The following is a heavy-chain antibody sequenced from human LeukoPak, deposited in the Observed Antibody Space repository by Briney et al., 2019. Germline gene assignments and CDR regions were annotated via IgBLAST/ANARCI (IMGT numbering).Heavy chain of an antibody. J-gene: IGHJ6*04. CDR3: ARVRSPYSTALGV. Sequence: SETLSLTCAVYGGSFSGYYWSWIRQPPGKGLEWIGEINHSGSTNYNPSLKSRVTISVDTSKNQFSLKLSSVTAADTAVYYCARVRSPYSTALGVWGKGTTVTVSS. CDR2: INHSGST. CDR1: GGSFSGYY. V-gene: IGHV4-34*01. D-gene: IGHD2/OR15-2a*01.